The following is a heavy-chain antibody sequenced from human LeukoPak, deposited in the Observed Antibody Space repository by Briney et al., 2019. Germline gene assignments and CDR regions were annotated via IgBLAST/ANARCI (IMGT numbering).Heavy chain of an antibody. D-gene: IGHD6-19*01. CDR1: GYTFTSYD. Sequence: ASVKVSCKASGYTFTSYDINWVRQATGQGLEWMGWMNPNSGNTGYAQKFQGRVTMARNTSISTAYMELSSLRSEDTAVYYCARRIGIAVAPVPWGQGTLGTVSS. CDR3: ARRIGIAVAPVP. V-gene: IGHV1-8*01. J-gene: IGHJ5*02. CDR2: MNPNSGNT.